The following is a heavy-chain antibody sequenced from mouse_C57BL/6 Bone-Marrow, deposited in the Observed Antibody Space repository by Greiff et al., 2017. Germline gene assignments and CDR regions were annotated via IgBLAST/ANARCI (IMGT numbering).Heavy chain of an antibody. CDR1: GYTFTDYE. J-gene: IGHJ3*01. Sequence: LQESGAELVRPGASVTLSCKASGYTFTDYEMHWVKQTPVHGLEWIGAIDPETGGTAYNQKFKGKAILTADKSSSTAYMELRSLTSEDSAVYYCTRWEGFAYWGQGTLVTVSA. CDR2: IDPETGGT. D-gene: IGHD4-1*01. CDR3: TRWEGFAY. V-gene: IGHV1-15*01.